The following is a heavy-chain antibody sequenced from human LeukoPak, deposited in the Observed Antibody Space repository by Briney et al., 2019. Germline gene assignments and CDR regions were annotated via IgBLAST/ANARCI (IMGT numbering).Heavy chain of an antibody. D-gene: IGHD2-2*01. J-gene: IGHJ4*02. V-gene: IGHV4-34*01. CDR1: GGSFSGYY. Sequence: SETLSLTCAVYGGSFSGYYWSWIRQPPGKGLEWIGGINHSGSTNYNPSLKSRVTISVDTSKNQFSLKLSSVTAADTAVYYCARGVVPAFWGQGTLVTVSS. CDR3: ARGVVPAF. CDR2: INHSGST.